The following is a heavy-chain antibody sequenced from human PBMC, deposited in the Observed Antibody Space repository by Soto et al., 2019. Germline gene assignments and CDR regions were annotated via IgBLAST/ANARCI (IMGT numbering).Heavy chain of an antibody. CDR1: GGSFSIYT. CDR3: ARVDVTVAPERHGAFAV. V-gene: IGHV1-69*08. J-gene: IGHJ3*01. Sequence: QVQLVQSGAEVKRPGSSINISCKASGGSFSIYTVSWVRQAPGQGLEWMGRFIPMIGTANYAQNFQGRVTLSADKSATTAYMELSSLTPQDTALCYCARVDVTVAPERHGAFAVWGQGTAVTVSP. CDR2: FIPMIGTA. D-gene: IGHD2-21*02.